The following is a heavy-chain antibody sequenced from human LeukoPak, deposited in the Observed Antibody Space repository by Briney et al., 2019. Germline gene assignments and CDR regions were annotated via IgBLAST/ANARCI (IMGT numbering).Heavy chain of an antibody. CDR3: ARVDVPGYFSLNLGY. V-gene: IGHV1-2*02. CDR1: GRSVTEEY. Sequence: AAFEDARKVAGRSVTEEYRSWGRPYHEKDHEWMGWINPNTGATKFAHKFQGRVTMTRDTSISTAYMDLSTLTSDDTALYYCARVDVPGYFSLNLGYWGQGTLLTVTS. D-gene: IGHD3-9*01. J-gene: IGHJ4*02. CDR2: INPNTGAT.